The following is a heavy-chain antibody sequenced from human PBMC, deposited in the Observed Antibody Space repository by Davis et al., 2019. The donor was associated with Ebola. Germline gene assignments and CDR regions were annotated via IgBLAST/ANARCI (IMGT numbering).Heavy chain of an antibody. CDR3: ARQLVSTYYYYYMDV. CDR2: IDPSDSYT. D-gene: IGHD6-6*01. J-gene: IGHJ6*03. Sequence: PGGSLRLSCKGSGYSFTSYWISWVRQMPGKGLEWMGRIDPSDSYTNYSPSIQGQVTISADKSISTAYLQWSSLEASDTAMYYCARQLVSTYYYYYMDVWGKGTTVTVSS. CDR1: GYSFTSYW. V-gene: IGHV5-10-1*04.